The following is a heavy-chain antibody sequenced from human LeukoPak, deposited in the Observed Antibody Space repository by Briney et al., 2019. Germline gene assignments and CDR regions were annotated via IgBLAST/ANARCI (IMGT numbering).Heavy chain of an antibody. Sequence: ASVNVSCKASGYIFTDYVMHWVRQAPGQRLEWMGWINAGNGNTKYSQEFQGRVTITRDTSAHTAYMELSSLRSEDMAVYYCARGRYSGYDYHHFYMDVWGEGTTVTVSS. CDR1: GYIFTDYV. V-gene: IGHV1-3*03. CDR2: INAGNGNT. D-gene: IGHD5-12*01. CDR3: ARGRYSGYDYHHFYMDV. J-gene: IGHJ6*03.